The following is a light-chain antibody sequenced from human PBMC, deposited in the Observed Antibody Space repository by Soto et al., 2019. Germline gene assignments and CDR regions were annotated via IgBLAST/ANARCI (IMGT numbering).Light chain of an antibody. CDR3: QQYGTSPGYT. CDR2: GVS. CDR1: QSATSNY. V-gene: IGKV3-20*01. J-gene: IGKJ2*01. Sequence: EIVLTQSPGTLSLSPGERATLSCRASQSATSNYLAWYQQKPGQAPRLLIYGVSRRATGIPDRFSGSGSGTDFTLTISRLEPEDFAVYYCQQYGTSPGYTFGQGTKLEIK.